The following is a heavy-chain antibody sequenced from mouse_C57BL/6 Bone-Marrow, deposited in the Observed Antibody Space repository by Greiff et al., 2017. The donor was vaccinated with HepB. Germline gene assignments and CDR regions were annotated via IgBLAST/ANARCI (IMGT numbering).Heavy chain of an antibody. J-gene: IGHJ3*01. CDR2: ISSGGSYT. CDR3: ARHEAGTRGAY. V-gene: IGHV5-6*01. CDR1: GFTFSSYS. D-gene: IGHD4-1*01. Sequence: VQLKESGGDLVKPGGSLKLSCAASGFTFSSYSMSWVRQTPDKRLEWVATISSGGSYTYYPDSVKGRFTISRDNAKNTLYLQMSSLKSEDTAMYYCARHEAGTRGAYWGQGTLVTVSA.